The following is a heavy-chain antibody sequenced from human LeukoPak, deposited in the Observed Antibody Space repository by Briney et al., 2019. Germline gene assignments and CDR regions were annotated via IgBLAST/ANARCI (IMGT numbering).Heavy chain of an antibody. CDR3: SRDGSNFDY. D-gene: IGHD1-26*01. CDR2: IRSKAYGGTT. J-gene: IGHJ4*02. V-gene: IGHV3-49*04. CDR1: GFTFGDYA. Sequence: PGGSLRLSCTASGFTFGDYAMSWVRQAPGRGLEWVSFIRSKAYGGTTEYAASVKGRFTISRDDSKSIAYLQMNSLKTKDTAVYYCSRDGSNFDYWGQGTLVTVSS.